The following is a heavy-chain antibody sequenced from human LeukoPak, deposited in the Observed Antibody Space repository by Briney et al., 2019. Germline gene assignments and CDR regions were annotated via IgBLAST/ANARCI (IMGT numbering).Heavy chain of an antibody. D-gene: IGHD6-13*01. CDR2: IYPGGSDT. CDR1: GYSFTSYW. CDR3: ARLVFAAATISPFDY. J-gene: IGHJ4*02. V-gene: IGHV5-51*01. Sequence: GETLKISCKGSGYSFTSYWIGWVRQLPGKGLEWMGIIYPGGSDTRYSPSFQGQVTISADKSISTAYLQWSSLKASDTAMYYCARLVFAAATISPFDYWGQGTLVTVSS.